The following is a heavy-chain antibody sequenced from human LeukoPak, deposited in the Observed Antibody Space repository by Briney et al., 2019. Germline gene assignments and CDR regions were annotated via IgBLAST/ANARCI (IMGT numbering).Heavy chain of an antibody. D-gene: IGHD1-26*01. CDR2: ISGSGGST. Sequence: GGSLRLSCAASGFTFSSYAMSWVRQAPGKGLEWVSAISGSGGSTYYADSVRGRFTISRDNSKNTLYLQMNSLRAEDTAVYYCAKDLLVGATTDYFDYWGQGTLVTVSS. CDR3: AKDLLVGATTDYFDY. CDR1: GFTFSSYA. J-gene: IGHJ4*02. V-gene: IGHV3-23*01.